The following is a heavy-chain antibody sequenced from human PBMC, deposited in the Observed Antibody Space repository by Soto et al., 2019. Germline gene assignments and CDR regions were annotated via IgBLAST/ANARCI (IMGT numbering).Heavy chain of an antibody. CDR3: ARWGTHGGYDFDY. CDR1: GYTFTSYG. J-gene: IGHJ4*02. CDR2: IIPIFGTA. Sequence: GASVKVSCKASGYTFTSYGISWVRQAPGQGLEWMGGIIPIFGTANYAQKFQGRVTITADESTSTAYMELSSLRSEDTAVYYCARWGTHGGYDFDYWGQGTLVTVSS. D-gene: IGHD5-12*01. V-gene: IGHV1-69*13.